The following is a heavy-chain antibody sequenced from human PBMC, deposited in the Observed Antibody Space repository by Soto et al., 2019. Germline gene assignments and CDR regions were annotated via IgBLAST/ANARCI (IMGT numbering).Heavy chain of an antibody. D-gene: IGHD3-10*02. J-gene: IGHJ6*02. V-gene: IGHV1-69*13. CDR3: ARDPLSSFAMDV. CDR1: GDTFSSYA. CDR2: IIPTFGRT. Sequence: SVKVSCKASGDTFSSYAISWVRQAPGKGLEWMGKIIPTFGRTNYAQKFQGRLTVSADDSTSTAYMELSSLLSEDTAVYYCARDPLSSFAMDVWGQGTTVTVPS.